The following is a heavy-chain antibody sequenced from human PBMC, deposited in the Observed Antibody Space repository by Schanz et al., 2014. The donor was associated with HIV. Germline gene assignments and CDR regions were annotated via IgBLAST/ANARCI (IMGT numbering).Heavy chain of an antibody. D-gene: IGHD5-18*01. CDR2: ISGSDGDT. V-gene: IGHV3-23*01. J-gene: IGHJ4*02. CDR3: AVLWIQPPFDY. Sequence: EVQLLESGGGLVQPGGSLRLSCAASGFTFSSYAMSWVRQAPGKGLEWVSTISGSDGDTYYADSVKGRFTISRDNSRNALYLHMNSLRAEDTAVYFCAVLWIQPPFDYWGQGTLVTVSS. CDR1: GFTFSSYA.